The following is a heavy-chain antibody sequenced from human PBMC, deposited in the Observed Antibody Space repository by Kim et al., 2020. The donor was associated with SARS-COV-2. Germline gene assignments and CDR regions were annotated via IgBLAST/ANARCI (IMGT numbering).Heavy chain of an antibody. CDR2: ISSSSTI. Sequence: GGSLRLSCAASGFTFSSYSMNWVRQAPGKGLEWVSYISSSSTIYYADSVKGRFTISRDNAKNSLYLQMNSLRAEDTAVYYCARVRIPHWYFDLWGRGTLVTVSS. V-gene: IGHV3-48*01. J-gene: IGHJ2*01. CDR3: ARVRIPHWYFDL. CDR1: GFTFSSYS.